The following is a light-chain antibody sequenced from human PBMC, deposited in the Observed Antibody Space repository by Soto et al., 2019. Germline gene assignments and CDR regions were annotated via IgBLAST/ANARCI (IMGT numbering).Light chain of an antibody. Sequence: QSVLTQPPSASGSPGQSVTISCTGAGSDVGAYNYVSWYQQHPGKAPKLMIFEVSKRPSGVPDRFAGSKSGSTASLTVSGLQAEDEADYYCSSYTSSSTYVFGTGTKVTVL. J-gene: IGLJ1*01. CDR2: EVS. V-gene: IGLV2-8*01. CDR1: GSDVGAYNY. CDR3: SSYTSSSTYV.